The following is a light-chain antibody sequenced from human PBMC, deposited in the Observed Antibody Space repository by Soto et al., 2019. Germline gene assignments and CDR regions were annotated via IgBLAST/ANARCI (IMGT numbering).Light chain of an antibody. V-gene: IGLV1-44*01. Sequence: QSVLTQPPSASGAPGQRVTISCSGSTSNIGSHSVNWYRQLPGTAPKVVMFANDERPSGVPDRISGSKSGTSASLFISGLQFEDEADYYFAAWDDSLNGHLVFGGGTKLTVL. J-gene: IGLJ2*01. CDR1: TSNIGSHS. CDR2: AND. CDR3: AAWDDSLNGHLV.